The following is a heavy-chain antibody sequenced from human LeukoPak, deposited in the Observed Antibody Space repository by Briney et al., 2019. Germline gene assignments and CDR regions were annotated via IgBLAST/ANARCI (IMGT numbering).Heavy chain of an antibody. D-gene: IGHD2-15*01. CDR3: ARWFCSGACYYMDV. V-gene: IGHV4-59*01. CDR2: IYYSGST. J-gene: IGHJ6*03. CDR1: GGSITSYY. Sequence: SETLSLTCTVSGGSITSYYWSGIRQPPGKGLEYIGHIYYSGSTAYNPSLRSRVTISVDTSKNQFSLKLNSVSAADTAMYFCARWFCSGACYYMDVWGKGTTVTVSS.